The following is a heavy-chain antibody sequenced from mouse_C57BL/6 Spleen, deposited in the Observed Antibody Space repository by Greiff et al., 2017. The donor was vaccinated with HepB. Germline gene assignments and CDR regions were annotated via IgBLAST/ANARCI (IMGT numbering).Heavy chain of an antibody. CDR2: IYPGSGST. CDR1: GYTFTSYW. D-gene: IGHD1-1*01. CDR3: ARTAGSSYGYFDV. V-gene: IGHV1-55*01. J-gene: IGHJ1*03. Sequence: QVQLQQPGAELVKPGASGKRSCKASGYTFTSYWKTWGKQRPGQGLGWIGDIYPGSGSTNYNEKFKSKATLTVDTSSSTAYMQLSSLTSEDSAVYYCARTAGSSYGYFDVWGTGTTVTVSS.